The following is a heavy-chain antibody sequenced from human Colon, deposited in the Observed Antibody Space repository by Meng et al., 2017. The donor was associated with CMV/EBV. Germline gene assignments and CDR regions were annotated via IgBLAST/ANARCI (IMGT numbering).Heavy chain of an antibody. Sequence: GGSLRLSCVASGFTFTIYGMTWVRQAPGKGLEWVSSVSGTGASTYYADSVKGRFTISRDNSKNMVYLQVNSLRAEDTAVYYCVSSGNNFGHYFDHWGQGTLVTVSS. J-gene: IGHJ4*02. V-gene: IGHV3-23*01. CDR2: VSGTGAST. CDR1: GFTFTIYG. D-gene: IGHD5-18*01. CDR3: VSSGNNFGHYFDH.